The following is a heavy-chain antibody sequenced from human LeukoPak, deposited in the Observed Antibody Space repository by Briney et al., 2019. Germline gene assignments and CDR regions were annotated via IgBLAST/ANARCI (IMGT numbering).Heavy chain of an antibody. J-gene: IGHJ4*02. CDR1: GFTFRSYA. D-gene: IGHD4-17*01. V-gene: IGHV3-23*01. CDR2: LDASGAPT. CDR3: AKDFRGELIFDY. Sequence: GGSLRLSCAASGFTFRSYAMSWVRQAPGEGLEWVSSLDASGAPTYYVDSVKGRFTISRDNSKNSLYLQMNSLRAEDTAVYYCAKDFRGELIFDYWGQGTLVTVSS.